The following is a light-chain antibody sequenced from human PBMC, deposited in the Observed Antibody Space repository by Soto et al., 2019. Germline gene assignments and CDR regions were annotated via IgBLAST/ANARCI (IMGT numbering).Light chain of an antibody. Sequence: DIQMTQSPSTLSASVGDRVTITCRASQSISNWVAWYQQKPGKAPKLLIHDASTLESGVPSRFSGSGSGTEFILTISSLQPDDFATYYCQQSGTFGQGTMLEIK. CDR2: DAS. CDR1: QSISNW. V-gene: IGKV1-5*01. J-gene: IGKJ2*02. CDR3: QQSGT.